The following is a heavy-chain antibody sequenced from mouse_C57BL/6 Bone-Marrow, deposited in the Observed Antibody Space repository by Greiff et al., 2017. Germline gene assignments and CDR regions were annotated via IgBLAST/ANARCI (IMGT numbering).Heavy chain of an antibody. V-gene: IGHV5-6*01. D-gene: IGHD1-1*01. CDR3: ASPFYYYGSSFAMDY. Sequence: EVHLVESGGDLVKPGGSLKLSCAASGFTFSSYGMSWVRQTPDKRLEWVATISSGGSYTYYPDSVKGRFTISRDTAKNTLYLQMSSLKSEDTAMYYCASPFYYYGSSFAMDYWGQGTSVTVSS. CDR2: ISSGGSYT. CDR1: GFTFSSYG. J-gene: IGHJ4*01.